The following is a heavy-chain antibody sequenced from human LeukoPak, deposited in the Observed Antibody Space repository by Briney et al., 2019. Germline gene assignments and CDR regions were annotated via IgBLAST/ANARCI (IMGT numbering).Heavy chain of an antibody. CDR1: GGSISSGSYY. CDR2: IYTSGST. CDR3: ARQGYCSSTSCYSRGWFDP. D-gene: IGHD2-2*01. J-gene: IGHJ5*02. V-gene: IGHV4-61*02. Sequence: SQTLSLTCTVSGGSISSGSYYWSWIRQPAGKGLEWIGRIYTSGSTNYNPSLKSRVTISVDTSKNQFSLKLSSVTAADTAVYYCARQGYCSSTSCYSRGWFDPWGQGTLVTVSS.